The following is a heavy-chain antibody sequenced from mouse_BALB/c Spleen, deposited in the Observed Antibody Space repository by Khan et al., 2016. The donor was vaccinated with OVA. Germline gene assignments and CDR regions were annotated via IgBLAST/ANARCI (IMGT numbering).Heavy chain of an antibody. CDR3: ARYVYYYAMDY. CDR1: GYPFTSYY. V-gene: IGHV1S34*01. Sequence: LVKTGASVKISCKASGYPFTSYYIHWVKQSHGKSLEWIGFISCYNGATNYNQKFKGKATINVDTYSRTAYMQYNSLTSEDSAGYYWARYVYYYAMDYWGQGTSVTVSS. CDR2: ISCYNGAT. J-gene: IGHJ4*01.